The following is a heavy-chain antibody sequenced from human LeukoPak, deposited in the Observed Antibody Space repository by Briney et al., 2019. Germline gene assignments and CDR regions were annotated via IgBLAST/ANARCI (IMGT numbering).Heavy chain of an antibody. V-gene: IGHV3-48*03. Sequence: GGSLRLSCAASGFTFSSYEMNWVRQAPGKGLEWVSYISSSGSTIYYADSVKGRFTISRDNAKNSLYLQMNSLRAEDTAVYYCARGGGEAVADYWGQGTLVTVSS. CDR2: ISSSGSTI. D-gene: IGHD6-19*01. CDR1: GFTFSSYE. J-gene: IGHJ4*02. CDR3: ARGGGEAVADY.